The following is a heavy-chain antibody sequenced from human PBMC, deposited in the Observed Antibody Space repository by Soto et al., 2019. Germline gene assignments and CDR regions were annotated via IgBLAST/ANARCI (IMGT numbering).Heavy chain of an antibody. CDR1: GGSFSGYY. CDR2: INHSGST. J-gene: IGHJ6*02. Sequence: XATLSLTCAVYGGSFSGYYWSWIRQPPGKGLEWIGEINHSGSTNYNPSLKSRVTISVDTSKNQFSLKLSSVTAADTAVYYCARPLTGGGMDVWGQGTTVTVSS. V-gene: IGHV4-34*01. CDR3: ARPLTGGGMDV.